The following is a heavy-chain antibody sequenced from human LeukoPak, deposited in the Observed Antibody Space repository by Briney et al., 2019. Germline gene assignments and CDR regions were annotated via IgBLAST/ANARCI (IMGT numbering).Heavy chain of an antibody. D-gene: IGHD2-2*02. CDR2: IYYSGST. J-gene: IGHJ6*02. CDR3: ARDSVVPAAIGDYYYGMDV. CDR1: GGSVSSGSYY. V-gene: IGHV4-61*01. Sequence: SETLSLTCTVSGGSVSSGSYYWSWIRQPPGKGLEWIGYIYYSGSTNYNPSLKSRVTISVDTSKNQFSLKLSSVTAADTAVYYCARDSVVPAAIGDYYYGMDVWGQGATVTVSS.